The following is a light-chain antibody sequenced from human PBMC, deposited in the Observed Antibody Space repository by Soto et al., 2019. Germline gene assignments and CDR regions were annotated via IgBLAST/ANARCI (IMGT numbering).Light chain of an antibody. Sequence: DIQMTQSPSTLSGSVGDRVTITCRASQTISSWLAWYQQKPGKAPKLLIYDASALPRGVPSRFSGSGSGTKFTLTISGLQPDDFATYYCQQFNSYPITFGQGTRLEIK. J-gene: IGKJ5*01. CDR1: QTISSW. CDR2: DAS. V-gene: IGKV1-5*01. CDR3: QQFNSYPIT.